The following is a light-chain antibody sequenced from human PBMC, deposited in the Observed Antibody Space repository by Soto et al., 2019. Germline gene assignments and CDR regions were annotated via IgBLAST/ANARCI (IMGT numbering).Light chain of an antibody. V-gene: IGKV1-17*02. J-gene: IGKJ1*01. CDR3: QQYNSLWT. Sequence: DIQITQSPSSRYASVGDRVTITCRTSQGINDYLNWYQMKPGEAPKLLIYAASALQSGIPSRFSGSGSGTEFTLTISNMQPDDFATYYCQQYNSLWTFGQGTQVDIK. CDR2: AAS. CDR1: QGINDY.